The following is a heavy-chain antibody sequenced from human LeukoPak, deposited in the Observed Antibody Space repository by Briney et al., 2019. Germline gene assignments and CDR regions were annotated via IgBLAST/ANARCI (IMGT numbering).Heavy chain of an antibody. J-gene: IGHJ4*02. V-gene: IGHV4-34*01. CDR2: INHSGST. Sequence: SETLSLACAVYGGSFSGYYWSWIRQPPGKGLEWIGEINHSGSTNYNPSPKSRVTISVDTSKNQFSLKLSSVTAADTAVYYCASPAGYSGYRKPFDYWGQGTLVTVSS. CDR3: ASPAGYSGYRKPFDY. D-gene: IGHD5-12*01. CDR1: GGSFSGYY.